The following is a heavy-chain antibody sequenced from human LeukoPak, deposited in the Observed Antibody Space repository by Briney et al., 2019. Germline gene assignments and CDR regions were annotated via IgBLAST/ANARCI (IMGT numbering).Heavy chain of an antibody. CDR2: ISWNSGSI. CDR3: ARGGYYGSGPMDV. Sequence: GGSLRLSCAASGFTFDDYAMHWVRQATGKGLEWVSGISWNSGSIGYADSVKGRFTIYRDNAKNSLYLQMNSLRAEDMALYYCARGGYYGSGPMDVWGKGTTVTVSS. V-gene: IGHV3-9*03. D-gene: IGHD3-10*01. CDR1: GFTFDDYA. J-gene: IGHJ6*04.